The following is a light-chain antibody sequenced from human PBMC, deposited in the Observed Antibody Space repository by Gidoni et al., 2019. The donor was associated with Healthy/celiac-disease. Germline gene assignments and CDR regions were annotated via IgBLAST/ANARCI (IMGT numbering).Light chain of an antibody. CDR3: QAWDSSTVV. V-gene: IGLV3-1*01. CDR2: PAS. J-gene: IGLJ2*01. Sequence: SYELTQPPSVSVSPGQTASITCSGDKLGAKYACWYQQKPGQSPVLVIYPASKRPSGLPERFSGSNSGNTATLTISGTQAMDEADYYCQAWDSSTVVFGGGTKLTVL. CDR1: KLGAKY.